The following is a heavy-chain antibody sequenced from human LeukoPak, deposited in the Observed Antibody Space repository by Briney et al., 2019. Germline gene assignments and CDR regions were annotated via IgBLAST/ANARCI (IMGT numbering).Heavy chain of an antibody. D-gene: IGHD2-15*01. CDR2: ISGSGGGT. CDR3: AKGALGYCSGGSCRGGDY. Sequence: GGSLRLSCAASGFTFSSYAMSWVRQAPGKGLEWVSAISGSGGGTYYADSVKGRFTISRDNSKNTLYLQMNSLRAEDTAVYYCAKGALGYCSGGSCRGGDYWGQGTLVTVSS. CDR1: GFTFSSYA. V-gene: IGHV3-23*01. J-gene: IGHJ4*02.